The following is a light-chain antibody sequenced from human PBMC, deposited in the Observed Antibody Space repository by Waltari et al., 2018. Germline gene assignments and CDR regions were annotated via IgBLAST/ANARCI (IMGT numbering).Light chain of an antibody. CDR3: WSYAGTYTFGV. CDR2: DVS. Sequence: QSALTQPRSVSGSPGQSVTISCTGPSRHVAAYTFVPWFHQPPGKAPKFMIYDVSKRPSGVPDRFSGSKSGNTASLTISGLQAEDDADYFCWSYAGTYTFGVFGGGTKVTVL. J-gene: IGLJ2*01. V-gene: IGLV2-11*01. CDR1: SRHVAAYTF.